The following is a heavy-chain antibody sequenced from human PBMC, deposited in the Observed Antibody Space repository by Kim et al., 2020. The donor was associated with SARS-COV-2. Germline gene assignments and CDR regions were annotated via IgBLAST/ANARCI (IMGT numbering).Heavy chain of an antibody. D-gene: IGHD2-8*01. V-gene: IGHV3-11*01. CDR1: GFTFSIYD. Sequence: GGSLRLSCTASGFTFSIYDISWVRQAPGEGLEWVSFISGDSDTKYYADVVKRRFTISRDNAKNSLSLQINLLRPDDAAVYYCARLYGDAHYQSAHWGQG. CDR2: ISGDSDTK. J-gene: IGHJ1*01. CDR3: ARLYGDAHYQSAH.